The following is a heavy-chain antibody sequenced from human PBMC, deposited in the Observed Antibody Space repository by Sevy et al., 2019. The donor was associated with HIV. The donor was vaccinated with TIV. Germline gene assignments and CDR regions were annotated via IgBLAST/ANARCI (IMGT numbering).Heavy chain of an antibody. CDR2: ISYEGSNE. CDR1: TFTFGHYA. V-gene: IGHV3-30*04. Sequence: GGSLRLSCTASTFTFGHYAMHWVRQAPGKGLQWVAGISYEGSNEYYTDSVKGRFTISRDNSKNTLNLEMNNLRVEYTALYYCARDWGTPPTAILYYFDFWGQGIPVTVSS. D-gene: IGHD3-16*01. CDR3: ARDWGTPPTAILYYFDF. J-gene: IGHJ4*02.